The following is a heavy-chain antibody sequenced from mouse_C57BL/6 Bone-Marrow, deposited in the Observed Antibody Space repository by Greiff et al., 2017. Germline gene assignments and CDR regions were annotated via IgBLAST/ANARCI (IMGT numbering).Heavy chain of an antibody. CDR2: IYPRSGNT. CDR3: ARGYYYGSSHFDY. J-gene: IGHJ2*01. V-gene: IGHV1-81*01. Sequence: VKLMESGAELARPGASVKLSCKASGYTFTSYGISWLKQRTGQGLEWIGEIYPRSGNTYYNEKFKGKATLTADKSSSTAYMELRSLTSEDSAVYVCARGYYYGSSHFDYWGQGTTLTVSS. CDR1: GYTFTSYG. D-gene: IGHD1-1*01.